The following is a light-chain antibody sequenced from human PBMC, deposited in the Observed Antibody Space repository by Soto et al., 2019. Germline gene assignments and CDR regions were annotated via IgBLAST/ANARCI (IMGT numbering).Light chain of an antibody. CDR1: SSDVGGYKY. V-gene: IGLV2-14*01. CDR2: EVS. Sequence: QSALTQPASVSGSPGQSITISCTGTSSDVGGYKYVSWYQHHPGKAPKLMIYEVSNRPSGVSDRFSGSKSGNTASLTISGLQAEDESDYYCSSYTSSSSHVVFGGGTQLTVL. J-gene: IGLJ2*01. CDR3: SSYTSSSSHVV.